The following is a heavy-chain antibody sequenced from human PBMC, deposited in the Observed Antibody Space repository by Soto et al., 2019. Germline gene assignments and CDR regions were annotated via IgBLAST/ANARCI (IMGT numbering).Heavy chain of an antibody. J-gene: IGHJ4*02. V-gene: IGHV1-3*01. CDR1: GYTFTAYS. Sequence: ASVKVSCKASGYTFTAYSMHWVRQAPGQSLEWMGWINAGDGSTKYSPKFQARVTITRDTSASTVYLELTSLTSEDRAVYFCARDHHSSRPYYFGYWGPGTQVTVSS. CDR2: INAGDGST. CDR3: ARDHHSSRPYYFGY. D-gene: IGHD6-19*01.